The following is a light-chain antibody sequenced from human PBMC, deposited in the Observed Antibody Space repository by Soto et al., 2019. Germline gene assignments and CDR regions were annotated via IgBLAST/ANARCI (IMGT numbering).Light chain of an antibody. CDR2: GAS. J-gene: IGKJ5*01. CDR3: QKYKSWPPIT. Sequence: EIVLTQSPGTLSLSPGERATLSCRASQSVSNNYLAWYQQKPGQAPRLLLYGASTRATGISKRFSGGGSGTEFTLTIGGLQSEDSAVYYCQKYKSWPPITFGQGTRLEIK. V-gene: IGKV3-20*01. CDR1: QSVSNNY.